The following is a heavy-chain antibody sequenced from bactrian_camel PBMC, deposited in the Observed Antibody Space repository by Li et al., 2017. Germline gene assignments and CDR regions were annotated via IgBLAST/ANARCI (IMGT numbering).Heavy chain of an antibody. CDR3: AAVFLGGSWYDGRRYKY. Sequence: HVQLVESGGGSVQAGGSLRLSCEISGYTTTLRRSVGWFRQRPGKDREGLAVLWIGGATTTYADSVKGRFIITCDKAKDLVYLQMNGLQPEDTAMYSCAAVFLGGSWYDGRRYKYWGQGTQVTVS. CDR2: LWIGGATT. V-gene: IGHV3-3*01. CDR1: GYTTTLRRS. D-gene: IGHD6*01. J-gene: IGHJ4*01.